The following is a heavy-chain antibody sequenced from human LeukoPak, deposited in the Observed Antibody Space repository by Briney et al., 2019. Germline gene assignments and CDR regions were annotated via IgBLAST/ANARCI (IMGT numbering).Heavy chain of an antibody. CDR2: IYYSGGT. J-gene: IGHJ5*02. CDR3: ARGHEYYDFWSGYLTHWFHP. Sequence: SETLSLTCAVSGGSISSHYWSWIRQPPGKGLEWVGYIYYSGGTKYNPSLKSRVTISVDTSQNQFSQKLRSVTAAHTAVYYCARGHEYYDFWSGYLTHWFHPWGQGPLVTVPS. CDR1: GGSISSHY. D-gene: IGHD3-3*01. V-gene: IGHV4-59*11.